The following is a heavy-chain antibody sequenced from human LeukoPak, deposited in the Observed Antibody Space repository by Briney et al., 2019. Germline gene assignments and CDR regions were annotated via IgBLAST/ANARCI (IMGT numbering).Heavy chain of an antibody. Sequence: PGGSLRLSCAASGFTFSSYAMSWVRQAPGKGLEWVSAIRGSGGSTYYADSVKGRFTISRDNSKNTLYLQMNSLRAEDTAVYYCAKDYYGSGSYYNHFDYWGQGTLVTVSS. V-gene: IGHV3-23*01. CDR1: GFTFSSYA. D-gene: IGHD3-10*01. CDR3: AKDYYGSGSYYNHFDY. J-gene: IGHJ4*02. CDR2: IRGSGGST.